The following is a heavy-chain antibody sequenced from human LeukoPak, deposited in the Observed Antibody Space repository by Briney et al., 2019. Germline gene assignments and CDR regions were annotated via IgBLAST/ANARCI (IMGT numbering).Heavy chain of an antibody. CDR2: IKQDGSEK. V-gene: IGHV3-7*01. Sequence: GGSLRLSCAASGFTFSSYWMSWVRQAPGKGLEWVANIKQDGSEKYYVDSVKGRFTISRDNAKNSLHLQMNSLRAEDTAVYYCASLNYDFWSGYLYFDYWGQGTLVTVSS. J-gene: IGHJ4*02. CDR3: ASLNYDFWSGYLYFDY. D-gene: IGHD3-3*01. CDR1: GFTFSSYW.